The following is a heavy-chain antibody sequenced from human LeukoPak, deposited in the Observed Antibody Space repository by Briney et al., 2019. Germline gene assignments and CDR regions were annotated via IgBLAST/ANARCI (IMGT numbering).Heavy chain of an antibody. CDR2: ISWDGGST. CDR3: AKAPVYCSGGSCYYQAYDY. CDR1: GFTFDDYA. D-gene: IGHD2-15*01. V-gene: IGHV3-43D*03. Sequence: GGSLRLSCAASGFTFDDYAMHWVRQAPGKGLEWVSLISWDGGSTYYADSVKGRFTISRDNSKNSLYLQMNSLRAEDTAVYYCAKAPVYCSGGSCYYQAYDYWGQGTLVTVSS. J-gene: IGHJ4*02.